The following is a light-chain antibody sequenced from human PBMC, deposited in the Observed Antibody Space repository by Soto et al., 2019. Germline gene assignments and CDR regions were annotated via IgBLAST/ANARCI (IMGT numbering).Light chain of an antibody. Sequence: QSALTQPASVSGSPGQSITISCTGTSSDVGGYNYVSWYQQHPGKAPKLMIYEVDNRPSGLSNRFSGSKSGNTASLTISGLQAEDEADYYCSSYTSSSTVLFGGGTQLTVL. J-gene: IGLJ2*01. CDR2: EVD. CDR3: SSYTSSSTVL. V-gene: IGLV2-14*01. CDR1: SSDVGGYNY.